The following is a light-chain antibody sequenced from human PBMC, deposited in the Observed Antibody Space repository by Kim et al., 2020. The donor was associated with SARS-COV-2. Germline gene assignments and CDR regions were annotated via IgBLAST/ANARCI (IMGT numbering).Light chain of an antibody. CDR2: GAF. CDR3: QQYDNWPLT. J-gene: IGKJ4*01. Sequence: EIVMTQSPATLSVSPGERPTLSCRASQSVRSKLAWYQQKPGQAPRLLIYGAFSRATGIPARFSGSGSGTEFTLTISSLQSEDFAVYYCQQYDNWPLTFGGGTKLEIK. V-gene: IGKV3-15*01. CDR1: QSVRSK.